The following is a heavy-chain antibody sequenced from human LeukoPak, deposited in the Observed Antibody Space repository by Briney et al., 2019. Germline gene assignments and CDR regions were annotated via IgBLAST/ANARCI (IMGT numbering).Heavy chain of an antibody. CDR2: ISSSSSNL. J-gene: IGHJ5*02. V-gene: IGHV3-21*01. D-gene: IGHD3-10*01. CDR3: ARLDITMVRGVTLEYNWFDP. Sequence: GGSLRLSCAASGFTFSSYSMNWVRQAPGKGLEWVSSISSSSSNLYYADSVKGRFTISRDNAKNSLYLQMNSLRAEDTAVYYCARLDITMVRGVTLEYNWFDPWGQGTLVTVSS. CDR1: GFTFSSYS.